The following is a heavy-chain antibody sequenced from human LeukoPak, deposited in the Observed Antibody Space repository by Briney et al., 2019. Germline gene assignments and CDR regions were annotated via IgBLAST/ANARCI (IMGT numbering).Heavy chain of an antibody. CDR2: IYYSGST. D-gene: IGHD6-19*01. Sequence: SETLSLTCTVFGGSISSSSYYWGWIRQPPGKGLEWIGSIYYSGSTYYNPSLKSRVTISVDTSKNQFSLKLSSVTAADTAVYYCARTVAGRRGAFDIWGQGTMVTVSS. CDR3: ARTVAGRRGAFDI. CDR1: GGSISSSSYY. J-gene: IGHJ3*02. V-gene: IGHV4-39*01.